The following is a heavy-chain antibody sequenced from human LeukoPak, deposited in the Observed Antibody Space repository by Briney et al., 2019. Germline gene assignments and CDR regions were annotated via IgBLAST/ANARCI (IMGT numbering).Heavy chain of an antibody. V-gene: IGHV4-59*01. Sequence: SETLSLTCTVSGGSISSYYWSWIRQPPGKGLEWIGYMFYSGSTNYNPSLKSRVTISVDTSKNQFSLKLSSVTAADTAVYYCARVWRGDAFDIWGQGTMVTVSS. CDR3: ARVWRGDAFDI. J-gene: IGHJ3*02. D-gene: IGHD2-21*01. CDR2: MFYSGST. CDR1: GGSISSYY.